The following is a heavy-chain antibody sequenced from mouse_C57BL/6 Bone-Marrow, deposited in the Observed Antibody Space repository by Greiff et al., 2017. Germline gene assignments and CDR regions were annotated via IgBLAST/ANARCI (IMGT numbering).Heavy chain of an antibody. CDR3: ARCYDYDPAGFAY. J-gene: IGHJ3*01. V-gene: IGHV1-66*01. Sequence: VKLMESGPELVKPGASVKISCKASGYSFTSYYIHWVKQRPGQGLEWIGWIYPGSGNTKYNEKFKGKATLTADTSSSTAYMQLSSLTSEDAAVYYCARCYDYDPAGFAYWGQGTLVTVSA. CDR1: GYSFTSYY. CDR2: IYPGSGNT. D-gene: IGHD2-4*01.